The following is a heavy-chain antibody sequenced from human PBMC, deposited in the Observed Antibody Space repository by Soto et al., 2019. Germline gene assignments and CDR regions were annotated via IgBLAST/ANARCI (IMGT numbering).Heavy chain of an antibody. CDR3: AHTYYYDSSGYYWY. D-gene: IGHD3-22*01. V-gene: IGHV2-5*01. Sequence: SGPTLVNPTQTLTLTCTFSGFSLSTSGVGVGWIRQPPGKALEWLALIYWNDDKRYSPSLKSRLTITKDTSKNQVVLTMTNMDPVDTATYYCAHTYYYDSSGYYWYWGQGTLVTVSS. CDR2: IYWNDDK. CDR1: GFSLSTSGVG. J-gene: IGHJ4*02.